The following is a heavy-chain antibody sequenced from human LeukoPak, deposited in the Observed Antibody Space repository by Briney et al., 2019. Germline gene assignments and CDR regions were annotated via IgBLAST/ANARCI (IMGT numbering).Heavy chain of an antibody. D-gene: IGHD6-19*01. J-gene: IGHJ5*02. V-gene: IGHV1-18*01. CDR1: GYSFTSYG. CDR3: ARVGRAVAGTWYNLFDP. CDR2: ISAYNGNT. Sequence: ASVKVSCKASGYSFTSYGIIWVRRAPGQGVEWMGWISAYNGNTNYAQKLQGSVTITTDTSTSTAYVELRSLRSDDTGVYYCARVGRAVAGTWYNLFDPWGQGTLVTVSS.